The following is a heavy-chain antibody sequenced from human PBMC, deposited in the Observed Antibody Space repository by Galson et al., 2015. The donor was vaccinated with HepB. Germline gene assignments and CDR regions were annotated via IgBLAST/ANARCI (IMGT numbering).Heavy chain of an antibody. J-gene: IGHJ4*02. V-gene: IGHV3-49*03. CDR3: TRATPLYYWHSSGYMPGLFDY. CDR1: GFAFGDFA. D-gene: IGHD3-22*01. Sequence: SLRLSCAVSGFAFGDFAMSWFRQAPGKGLEWVGFIRINEFGGRPEYAASVKGRFTISRDDSKSIASLQMNSLKTEDMAVYYCTRATPLYYWHSSGYMPGLFDYWGQGTLVTVSS. CDR2: IRINEFGGRP.